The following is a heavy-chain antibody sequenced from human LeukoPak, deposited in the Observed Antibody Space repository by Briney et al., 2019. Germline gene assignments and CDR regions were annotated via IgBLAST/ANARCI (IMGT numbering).Heavy chain of an antibody. Sequence: ASVTVSCKASGYTFTSYGISWVRQAPGQGLEWMGWISAYNGNTNYAQKLQGRVTMTTDPSTSTAYTEERSLRSDDTAVYYCARDGEILQPGDYWGQGTLVTVSS. J-gene: IGHJ4*02. CDR1: GYTFTSYG. CDR3: ARDGEILQPGDY. D-gene: IGHD1-26*01. V-gene: IGHV1-18*01. CDR2: ISAYNGNT.